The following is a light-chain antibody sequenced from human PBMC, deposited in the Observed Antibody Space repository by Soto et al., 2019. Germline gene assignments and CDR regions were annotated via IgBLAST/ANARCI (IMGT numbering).Light chain of an antibody. CDR1: QTISSW. V-gene: IGKV1-5*01. CDR3: QQYNTFSCT. Sequence: DIQMTQSPSTLSGSVGDRVTITCRASQTISSWLAWYQQKPGKAPKLLIYDASTLESGVPSRFSGSGSGTEFTLTISNLQPEDFATYHCQQYNTFSCTFGQGTKVDIK. J-gene: IGKJ2*02. CDR2: DAS.